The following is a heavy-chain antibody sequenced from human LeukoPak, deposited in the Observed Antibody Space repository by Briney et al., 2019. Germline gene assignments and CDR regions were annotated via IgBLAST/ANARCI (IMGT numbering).Heavy chain of an antibody. V-gene: IGHV3-74*01. CDR2: INSDGSTT. CDR3: ARGNYYGQDY. Sequence: GGSLRLSCAASGFTFSSYAMSWVRQAPGKGLVWISRINSDGSTTSYADSVKGRFTISRDNAKNTLYLQMNSLRAEDTAVYYCARGNYYGQDYWGQGTLVTVSS. J-gene: IGHJ4*02. CDR1: GFTFSSYA. D-gene: IGHD3-10*01.